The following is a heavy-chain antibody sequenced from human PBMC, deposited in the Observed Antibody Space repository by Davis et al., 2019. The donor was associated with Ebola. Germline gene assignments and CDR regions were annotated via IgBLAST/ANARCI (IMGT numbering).Heavy chain of an antibody. CDR1: GGSVNSGSYY. V-gene: IGHV4-61*01. D-gene: IGHD4-17*01. CDR2: IYYSGPT. Sequence: SETLSLTCTVSGGSVNSGSYYWSWIRQPPGKGLEWIGYIYYSGPTNYNPSLNSRVTISLDTSKNQFSLKLSSVTAADTALYYCAREGAGYGDYGLDSWGQGTLVTVSS. J-gene: IGHJ5*01. CDR3: AREGAGYGDYGLDS.